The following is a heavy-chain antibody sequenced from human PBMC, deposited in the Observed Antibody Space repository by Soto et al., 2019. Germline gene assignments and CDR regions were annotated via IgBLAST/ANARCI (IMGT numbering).Heavy chain of an antibody. CDR3: SRVRVGYCISTSCYGYNWFDP. CDR1: GGTFSSYA. J-gene: IGHJ5*02. V-gene: IGHV1-69*05. D-gene: IGHD2-2*01. CDR2: IIPIFGTA. Sequence: QVQLVQSGAEVKKPGSSVKVSCKASGGTFSSYAISWVRQAPGQGLEWMGGIIPIFGTANYAQKFQGRVTITPDESTSAAYMELNSLRSEDTAVYYCSRVRVGYCISTSCYGYNWFDPWGQGTLVTVSS.